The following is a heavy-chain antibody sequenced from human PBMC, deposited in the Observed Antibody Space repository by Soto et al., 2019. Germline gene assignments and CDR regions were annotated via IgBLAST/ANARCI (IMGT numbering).Heavy chain of an antibody. CDR3: ARGGEVLRYFDWLIDY. Sequence: QVQLVESGGGVVQPGRSLRLSCAASGFTFSSYAMHWVRQAPGKGLEWVAVISYDGSNKYYADSVKGRFTISRDNSKNTLYLQMNSLRAEDTAVYYCARGGEVLRYFDWLIDYWGQGTLVTVSS. CDR1: GFTFSSYA. CDR2: ISYDGSNK. D-gene: IGHD3-9*01. V-gene: IGHV3-30-3*01. J-gene: IGHJ4*02.